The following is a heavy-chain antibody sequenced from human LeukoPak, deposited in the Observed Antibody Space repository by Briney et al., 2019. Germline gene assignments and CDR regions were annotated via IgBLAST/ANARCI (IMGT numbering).Heavy chain of an antibody. CDR1: GGTFSSYA. D-gene: IGHD3-22*01. Sequence: GASVKVSCKASGGTFSSYAISWVRQAPGQGLEWMGGIIPIFGTANYAQKFQGRVTITADESTSTAYMELSSLRSEDTAVYYCARASSGYYDDAFDIWGQGTMVTVSS. CDR3: ARASSGYYDDAFDI. CDR2: IIPIFGTA. V-gene: IGHV1-69*13. J-gene: IGHJ3*02.